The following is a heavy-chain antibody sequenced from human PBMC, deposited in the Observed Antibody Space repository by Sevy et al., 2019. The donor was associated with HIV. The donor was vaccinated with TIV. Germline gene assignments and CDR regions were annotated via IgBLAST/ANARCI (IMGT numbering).Heavy chain of an antibody. CDR3: ARERVGATTHFDY. J-gene: IGHJ4*02. D-gene: IGHD1-26*01. CDR2: IIPIFGTA. Sequence: ASVKVSCKASGGTFSSYAISWVRQAPGQGLEWMGGIIPIFGTANYAQEFQGRVTITADESTSTAYMELSSLRSEDTAVYYCARERVGATTHFDYWGQGTLVTVSS. CDR1: GGTFSSYA. V-gene: IGHV1-69*13.